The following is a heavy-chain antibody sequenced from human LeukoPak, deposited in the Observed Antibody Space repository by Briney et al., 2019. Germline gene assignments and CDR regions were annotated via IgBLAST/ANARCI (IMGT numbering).Heavy chain of an antibody. J-gene: IGHJ4*02. CDR2: IYYSGST. Sequence: SETLSLTCTVSGGSISSYYWSWIRQPPGKGLEWVGYIYYSGSTNYNPSLKSRVTISVDTSKNQFSLKLSSVTAADTAVYYCARGGGSYYGVDYWGQGTLVTVSS. V-gene: IGHV4-59*01. CDR1: GGSISSYY. CDR3: ARGGGSYYGVDY. D-gene: IGHD1-26*01.